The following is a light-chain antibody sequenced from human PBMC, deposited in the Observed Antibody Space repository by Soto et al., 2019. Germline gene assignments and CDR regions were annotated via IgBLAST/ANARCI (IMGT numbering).Light chain of an antibody. J-gene: IGLJ1*01. CDR3: CSFPGTSTLYV. CDR1: SSDVGSSNF. V-gene: IGLV2-23*01. CDR2: EGS. Sequence: QSVLTQPASVSGSPGQSLTISCTGTSSDVGSSNFVSWYQQHPGKAPKLIIYEGSRRPSGVSGRFSGSKSGNAASLTISRLQAEDEADYYCCSFPGTSTLYVFGSGTKVTVL.